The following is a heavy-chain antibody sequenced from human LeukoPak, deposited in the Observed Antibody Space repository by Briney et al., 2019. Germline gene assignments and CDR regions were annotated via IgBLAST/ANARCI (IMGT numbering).Heavy chain of an antibody. V-gene: IGHV3-33*01. CDR1: GFPFSSYG. CDR3: ASEAYCGSDCYEVFDG. J-gene: IGHJ4*02. CDR2: IWHDGSNK. Sequence: PGGYLRLSCAASGFPFSSYGMHWLRQAPGKGLEWVAVIWHDGSNKKYADSVKGRFTISRDNSKNTLYLQMNSLRAEDTAVYYCASEAYCGSDCYEVFDGWGQGTLVTVSP. D-gene: IGHD2-21*02.